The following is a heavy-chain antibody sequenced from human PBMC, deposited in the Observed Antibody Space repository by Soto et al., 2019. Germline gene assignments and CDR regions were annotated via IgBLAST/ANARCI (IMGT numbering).Heavy chain of an antibody. D-gene: IGHD2-2*01. J-gene: IGHJ4*02. V-gene: IGHV1-69*01. CDR1: GGTFNNYV. Sequence: QMQLVQSGAEVKKPGSSVKVSCRASGGTFNNYVINWVRQAPGQGLEWMAGIIPIFGTPNYAQKFQGRVTITADECRSTAYMGLNGLRSEDRAVYYCAGRCDGTNCLAHFDYWGQGTLVTVSS. CDR2: IIPIFGTP. CDR3: AGRCDGTNCLAHFDY.